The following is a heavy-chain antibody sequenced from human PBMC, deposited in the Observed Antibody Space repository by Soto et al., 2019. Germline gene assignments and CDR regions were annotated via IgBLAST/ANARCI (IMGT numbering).Heavy chain of an antibody. D-gene: IGHD2-2*01. CDR2: IYYSGST. Sequence: QLQLQESGPGLVKPSETLSLTCTVSGGSISSSSYYWGWIRQPPGKGLEWIGSIYYSGSTYYNPSLKSRVTISVDTSKNQFSLKLSSVTAADTAVYYCARRAPGVPAVFYWFDPWGQGTLVTVSS. J-gene: IGHJ5*02. CDR3: ARRAPGVPAVFYWFDP. V-gene: IGHV4-39*01. CDR1: GGSISSSSYY.